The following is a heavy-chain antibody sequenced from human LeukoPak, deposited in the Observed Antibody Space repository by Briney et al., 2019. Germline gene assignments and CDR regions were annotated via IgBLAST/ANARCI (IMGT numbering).Heavy chain of an antibody. CDR3: ARNAADSVVVVVAAIADY. Sequence: ASVKVSCKTSGYTFTGYYMHWVRQAPGQGLEWMGWINPNSGGTNYAQKFQGRVTMTRDTSISTAYMELSSLRSDDTAVYYCARNAADSVVVVVAAIADYWGQGTLVTVSS. CDR2: INPNSGGT. CDR1: GYTFTGYY. V-gene: IGHV1-2*02. D-gene: IGHD2-2*01. J-gene: IGHJ4*02.